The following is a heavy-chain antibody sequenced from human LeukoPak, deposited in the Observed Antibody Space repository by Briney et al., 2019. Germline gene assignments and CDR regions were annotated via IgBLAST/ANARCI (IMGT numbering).Heavy chain of an antibody. J-gene: IGHJ3*02. V-gene: IGHV3-48*03. CDR1: GFTFSSYE. CDR2: ISSSGSTI. Sequence: GGSLRLSCAASGFTFSSYEMNWVRQAQGKGQEWLSYISSSGSTIYYADSVKGRFTISRDNAKNSLYLQLNSLRAEDTAVYYCARAPGSSGYAFDIWGQGTVVTVSS. D-gene: IGHD6-13*01. CDR3: ARAPGSSGYAFDI.